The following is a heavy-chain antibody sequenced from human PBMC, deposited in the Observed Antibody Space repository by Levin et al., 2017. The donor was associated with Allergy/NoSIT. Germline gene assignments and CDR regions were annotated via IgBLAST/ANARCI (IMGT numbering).Heavy chain of an antibody. CDR2: IYYSGST. CDR1: GGSVSSGSYY. J-gene: IGHJ6*02. Sequence: SETLSLTCTVSGGSVSSGSYYWSWIRQPPGKGLEWIGYIYYSGSTNYNPSLKSRVTISVDTSKNQFSLKLSSVTAADTAVYYCARAPGSGTGYYDGMDVWGQGTTVTVSS. CDR3: ARAPGSGTGYYDGMDV. D-gene: IGHD3-10*01. V-gene: IGHV4-61*01.